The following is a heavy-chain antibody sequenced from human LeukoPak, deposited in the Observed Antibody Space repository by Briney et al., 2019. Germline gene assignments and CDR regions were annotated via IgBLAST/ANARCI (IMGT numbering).Heavy chain of an antibody. CDR3: ARDGGGNLVIDY. CDR2: INPNSGGT. V-gene: IGHV1-2*02. J-gene: IGHJ4*02. Sequence: ASVRVSCKASGYTFTRYYMHWVRQAPGQGLEWRGWINPNSGGTNYAQKFQGRVTMTRDTSISTAYMELSRLRSDDTAVYYCARDGGGNLVIDYWGQGTLVTVSS. D-gene: IGHD4-23*01. CDR1: GYTFTRYY.